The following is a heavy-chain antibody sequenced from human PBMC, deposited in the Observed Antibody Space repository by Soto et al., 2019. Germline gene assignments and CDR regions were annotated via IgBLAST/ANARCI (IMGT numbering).Heavy chain of an antibody. Sequence: QVQLVQSGAELKRPGASVKVSCKASGYSFSTCGITWVRQAPGQGLEWMGWISGHDDKTKLAENFQGRVTMTTDTSTSAGYMEMRGLKFADTAVYYWGRGGGGGISFSPHVWFPSDGIDIWGQGTMVTVSS. CDR1: GYSFSTCG. V-gene: IGHV1-18*01. CDR3: GRGGGGGISFSPHVWFPSDGIDI. D-gene: IGHD3-16*02. CDR2: ISGHDDKT. J-gene: IGHJ3*02.